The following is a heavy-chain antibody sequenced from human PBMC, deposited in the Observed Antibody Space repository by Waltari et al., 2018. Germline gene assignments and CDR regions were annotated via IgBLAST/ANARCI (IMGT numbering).Heavy chain of an antibody. Sequence: QVQLQQWGAGLLKPSETLSLTCAVYGGSFSGYYWSWIRQPPGKGLEWIGEINHSGSTNYNPSLKSRVTISVDTSKNQFSLKLSSVTAADTAVYYCAGYYYDSSGYYYGFDYWGQGTLVTVSS. CDR2: INHSGST. D-gene: IGHD3-22*01. J-gene: IGHJ4*02. CDR3: AGYYYDSSGYYYGFDY. CDR1: GGSFSGYY. V-gene: IGHV4-34*01.